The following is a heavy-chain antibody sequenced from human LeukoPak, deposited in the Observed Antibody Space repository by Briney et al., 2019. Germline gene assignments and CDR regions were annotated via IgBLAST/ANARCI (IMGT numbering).Heavy chain of an antibody. V-gene: IGHV3-66*01. CDR3: ARGNVPTAFLGY. D-gene: IGHD1-1*01. CDR2: TYSGGTT. Sequence: GGSLRFSCAASGFTVGSRYMSWVRQAPGKGLEWVSLTYSGGTTKYAGSVKGRFTVYRDTSKNTLYLQINSLTAEDTAVYYCARGNVPTAFLGYWGQGTLVSVSS. CDR1: GFTVGSRY. J-gene: IGHJ4*02.